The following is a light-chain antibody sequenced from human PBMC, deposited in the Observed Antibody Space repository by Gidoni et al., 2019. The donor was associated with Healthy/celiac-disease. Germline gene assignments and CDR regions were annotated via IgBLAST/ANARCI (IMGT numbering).Light chain of an antibody. V-gene: IGKV3-15*01. CDR2: GAS. CDR1: QSVSSN. J-gene: IGKJ5*01. CDR3: QQYNNWPPIT. Sequence: EIVMTQSPATLSVSPGERATLSCRANQSVSSNLAGYQQKPRQAPRLLIYGASTRATGIPARFSGSGSGTEFTPTISSMQSEDFAVDYCQQYNNWPPITFGQGTRLEIK.